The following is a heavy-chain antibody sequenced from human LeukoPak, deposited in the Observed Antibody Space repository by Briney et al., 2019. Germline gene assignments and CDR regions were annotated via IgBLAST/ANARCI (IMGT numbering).Heavy chain of an antibody. CDR1: GFTFSNDA. D-gene: IGHD6-19*01. CDR2: IWYDGSNK. Sequence: PGGSLRLSCAASGFTFSNDAMTWARQAPGKGLEWVAVIWYDGSNKYYADSVKGRFTISRDNAKNSLYLQMNSLRAEDTAVYYCARGSVAGSNAFDIWGQGTMVTVSS. CDR3: ARGSVAGSNAFDI. J-gene: IGHJ3*02. V-gene: IGHV3-33*08.